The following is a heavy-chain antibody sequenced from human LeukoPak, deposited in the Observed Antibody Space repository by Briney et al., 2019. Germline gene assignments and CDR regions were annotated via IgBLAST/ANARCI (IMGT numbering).Heavy chain of an antibody. CDR1: GFTFRSYG. CDR2: ISYDGSNK. Sequence: QTGGSLRLSCAASGFTFRSYGMHWVRQAPGKGLEWVAVISYDGSNKYYADSVKGRFTISRDNSKNTLYLQMNSLRAEDTAVYYCAKDSYYYYGMDVWGQGTTVTVSS. V-gene: IGHV3-30*18. J-gene: IGHJ6*02. CDR3: AKDSYYYYGMDV.